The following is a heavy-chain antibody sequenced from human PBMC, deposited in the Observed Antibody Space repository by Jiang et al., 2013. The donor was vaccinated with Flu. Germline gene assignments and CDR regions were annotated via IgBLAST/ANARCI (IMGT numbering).Heavy chain of an antibody. D-gene: IGHD2-8*02. CDR2: IYPGDSDT. Sequence: GAEVKKPGESLKISCKGSGYSFTSYWIGWVRQMPGKGLEWMGIIYPGDSDTRYSPSFQGQVTISADKSISTAYLQWSSLKASDTAMYYCAREGGVVYATHAEYFQHWGQGHPGHRLL. CDR3: AREGGVVYATHAEYFQH. V-gene: IGHV5-51*01. CDR1: GYSFTSYW. J-gene: IGHJ1*01.